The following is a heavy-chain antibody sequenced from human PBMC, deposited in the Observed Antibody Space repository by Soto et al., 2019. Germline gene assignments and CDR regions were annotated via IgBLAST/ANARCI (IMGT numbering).Heavy chain of an antibody. V-gene: IGHV4-30-2*01. CDR1: GGSISSGGYS. Sequence: QLQLQESGSGLVKPSQTLSLTCAVSGGSISSGGYSWSWIRQPPGKGLEWIGYIYHSGSTYYNPSLKSRATISVDRSKNQFSLKLSSVTAADTAVYYCARVDYGDSNWFDPWGQGTLVTVSS. CDR2: IYHSGST. D-gene: IGHD4-17*01. J-gene: IGHJ5*02. CDR3: ARVDYGDSNWFDP.